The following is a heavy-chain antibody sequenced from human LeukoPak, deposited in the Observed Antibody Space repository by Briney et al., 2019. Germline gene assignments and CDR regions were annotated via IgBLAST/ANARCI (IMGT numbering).Heavy chain of an antibody. CDR2: IRRKASGATT. J-gene: IGHJ4*02. Sequence: ALRLSRTTCVFTFGDYSMSWFRQAPGKGREGVGFIRRKASGATTEYAASVKGRFNISRDDSESIAYLQMNSLKTEDTAVYFCTRRRGYVFDYWGQGTLVTVSS. CDR3: TRRRGYVFDY. CDR1: VFTFGDYS. D-gene: IGHD5-12*01. V-gene: IGHV3-49*03.